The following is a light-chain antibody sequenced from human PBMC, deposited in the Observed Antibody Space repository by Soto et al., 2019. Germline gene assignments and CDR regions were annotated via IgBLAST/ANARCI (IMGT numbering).Light chain of an antibody. CDR2: DVN. CDR3: SSYSTSSTPFV. Sequence: QSALTQPASVSGSPGQSITISCTGNSNDVGGFNYVSWYQLHPGKAPKLMIYDVNNRPSGVSSRFSGSKSGNTASLTISGLQAEDEAGYYCSSYSTSSTPFVFGTGTKLTVL. CDR1: SNDVGGFNY. V-gene: IGLV2-14*01. J-gene: IGLJ1*01.